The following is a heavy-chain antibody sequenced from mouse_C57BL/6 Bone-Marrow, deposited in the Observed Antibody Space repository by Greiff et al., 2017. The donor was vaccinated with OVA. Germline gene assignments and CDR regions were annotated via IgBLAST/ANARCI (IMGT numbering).Heavy chain of an antibody. D-gene: IGHD2-3*01. CDR2: ISNGGGST. CDR1: GFTFSDYY. Sequence: EVMLVESGGGLVQPGGSLKLSCAASGFTFSDYYMYWVRQTPEKRLEWVAYISNGGGSTYYPDTVKGRFTISRDNAKNTLYLQMSRLKSEDTAMYYCARRPDGYYYDYRGQGTSVTVSS. J-gene: IGHJ4*01. CDR3: ARRPDGYYYDY. V-gene: IGHV5-12*01.